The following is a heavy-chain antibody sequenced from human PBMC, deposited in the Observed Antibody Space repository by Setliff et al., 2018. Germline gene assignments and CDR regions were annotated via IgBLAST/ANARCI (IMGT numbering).Heavy chain of an antibody. CDR2: IYTSGST. Sequence: SETLSLTCTVSGGSISSGSYYWSWIRQPAGKGLEWIGRIYTSGSTNYNPSLKSRVTISVDTSKNQLSLGLSSVIVADSATYYCVRVRVVQGYYEFDSWGQGALVTVSS. CDR3: VRVRVVQGYYEFDS. CDR1: GGSISSGSYY. J-gene: IGHJ4*02. V-gene: IGHV4-61*02. D-gene: IGHD3-16*01.